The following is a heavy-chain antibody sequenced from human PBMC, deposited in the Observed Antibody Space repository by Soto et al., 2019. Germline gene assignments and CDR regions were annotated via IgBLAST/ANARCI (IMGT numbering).Heavy chain of an antibody. V-gene: IGHV4-34*01. D-gene: IGHD3-22*01. J-gene: IGHJ4*02. CDR3: ARGHSYYDSSGFIDY. Sequence: QVQLQQWGAGLLKPSETLSLTCAVYGGSFSGYYWSWIRQPPGKGLEWIGEINHSGSTNYNPSLKSRVTISVDKSKNQFSLKLSSVTAADTAVYYCARGHSYYDSSGFIDYWGQGTLVTVSS. CDR1: GGSFSGYY. CDR2: INHSGST.